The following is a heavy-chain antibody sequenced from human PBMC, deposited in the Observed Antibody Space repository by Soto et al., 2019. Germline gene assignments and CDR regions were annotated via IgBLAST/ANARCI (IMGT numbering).Heavy chain of an antibody. CDR2: IAVGSGNT. D-gene: IGHD2-15*01. CDR3: ARDLGGWPDY. V-gene: IGHV1-3*01. Sequence: ASVKVSCKASGYTFTSYAMHWVRQAPGQRLEWIGWIAVGSGNTKYSQKFQGRVTITRDTSASTAYMELSSLRSEDTAVYYCARDLGGWPDYWGQGTLVTVSS. J-gene: IGHJ4*02. CDR1: GYTFTSYA.